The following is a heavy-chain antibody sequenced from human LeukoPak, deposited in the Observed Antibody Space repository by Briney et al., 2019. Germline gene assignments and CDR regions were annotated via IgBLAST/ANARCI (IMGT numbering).Heavy chain of an antibody. V-gene: IGHV4-39*07. CDR1: GGSISSSGYY. D-gene: IGHD4-17*01. CDR3: ARDKAPGTTVTRWFDP. J-gene: IGHJ5*02. CDR2: IYYSGST. Sequence: SETLSLTCTVSGGSISSSGYYWGWIRQPPGKGLEWIGSIYYSGSTYYNPSLKSRVTISVDTSKNQFSLKLSSVTAVDTAVYYCARDKAPGTTVTRWFDPWGQGTLVTVSS.